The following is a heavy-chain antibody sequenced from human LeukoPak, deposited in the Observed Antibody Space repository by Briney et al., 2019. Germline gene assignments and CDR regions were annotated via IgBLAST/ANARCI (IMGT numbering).Heavy chain of an antibody. CDR2: IRYDGTNK. D-gene: IGHD1-26*01. J-gene: IGHJ4*02. CDR1: GFTFSNYG. V-gene: IGHV3-30*02. Sequence: GGSLRLSCVASGFTFSNYGMHWVRQAPGKGLEWVAFIRYDGTNKYYAESVKGRFTISRDNSKNTLYMQMNSLRAEDTAVYYCARHSGTYPDWGQGTLVTVSS. CDR3: ARHSGTYPD.